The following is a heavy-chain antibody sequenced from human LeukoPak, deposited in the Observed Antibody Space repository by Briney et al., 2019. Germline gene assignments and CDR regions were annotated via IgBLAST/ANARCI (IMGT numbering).Heavy chain of an antibody. V-gene: IGHV3-11*01. CDR2: ISSSGSTI. CDR1: GFTFSSYA. J-gene: IGHJ3*02. Sequence: GGSLRLSCAASGFTFSSYAMSWIRQAPGKGLEWVSYISSSGSTIYYADSVKGRFTISRDNAKNSLYLQMNSLRAEDTAVYYCATPFARDAFDIWGQGTMVTVSS. CDR3: ATPFARDAFDI.